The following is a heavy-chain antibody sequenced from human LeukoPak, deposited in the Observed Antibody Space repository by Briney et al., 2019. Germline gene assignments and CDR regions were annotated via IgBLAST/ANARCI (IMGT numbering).Heavy chain of an antibody. D-gene: IGHD3-10*01. CDR2: ISISGGNT. CDR3: AKGGVNFDY. J-gene: IGHJ4*02. Sequence: GGSLRLSCAASGFTFSSYAMSWVRQAPGKGLGWVSTISISGGNTYYADSVKGRFTISRDNSNNTLYLQMNSLRAEDTAVYYCAKGGVNFDYWGQGTLVTVSS. CDR1: GFTFSSYA. V-gene: IGHV3-23*01.